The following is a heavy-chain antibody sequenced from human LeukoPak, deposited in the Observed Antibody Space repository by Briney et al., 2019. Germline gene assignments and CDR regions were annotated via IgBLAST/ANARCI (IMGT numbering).Heavy chain of an antibody. Sequence: GGSLRLSCAASGFTFSNFWMSWVRQAPGKGLEWVAIINPDGSTTGYVDSVKGRFAISRDNAKNSLCLQLNSLRAEDTAVYYCVRDPGWGAFDSWGQGTMVTVSS. CDR2: INPDGSTT. V-gene: IGHV3-7*01. CDR1: GFTFSNFW. CDR3: VRDPGWGAFDS. D-gene: IGHD3-16*01. J-gene: IGHJ3*02.